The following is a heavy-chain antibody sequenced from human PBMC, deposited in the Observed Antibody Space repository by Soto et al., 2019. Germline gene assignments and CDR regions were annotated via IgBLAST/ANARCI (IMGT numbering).Heavy chain of an antibody. Sequence: QARLEESGGGVVQPGTSVRLSCASSGFTFGVYNMQWVRQAPGRGLECVAVISYDGRDEYYADSVKGRFAISRDNSQNLLYLQINRLRLEDTAVYYCATGHRGLTGLAAAIADPNWFDPWGQGARVSVSS. CDR1: GFTFGVYN. CDR3: ATGHRGLTGLAAAIADPNWFDP. V-gene: IGHV3-30*03. D-gene: IGHD3-10*01. CDR2: ISYDGRDE. J-gene: IGHJ5*01.